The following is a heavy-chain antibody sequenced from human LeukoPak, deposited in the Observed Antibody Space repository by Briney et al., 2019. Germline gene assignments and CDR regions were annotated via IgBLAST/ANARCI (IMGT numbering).Heavy chain of an antibody. Sequence: GGSLRLSCAASGFTFSNYDMSWIRQAPGKGLEWVSYISSSSDYTNYADSARGRFTISRDNAKNSLYLQMNSLRAEDTAVYYCARPPYSSSWDPGWFDPWGQGTLITVSS. CDR1: GFTFSNYD. D-gene: IGHD6-13*01. CDR3: ARPPYSSSWDPGWFDP. CDR2: ISSSSDYT. V-gene: IGHV3-11*06. J-gene: IGHJ5*02.